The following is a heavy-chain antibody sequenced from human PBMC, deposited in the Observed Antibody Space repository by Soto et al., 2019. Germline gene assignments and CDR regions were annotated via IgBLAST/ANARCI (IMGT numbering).Heavy chain of an antibody. CDR2: IYYSGST. D-gene: IGHD6-13*01. CDR3: ASFPGYSSSWHGLADY. CDR1: GGSISRGGYY. J-gene: IGHJ4*02. V-gene: IGHV4-31*03. Sequence: SETLSLTCTVSGGSISRGGYYWGWIRQHPGKGLEWIGYIYYSGSTYYNPSLKSRVTISVDTSKNQFSLKLSSVIAADTAVYYCASFPGYSSSWHGLADYWGQGTLVTGSS.